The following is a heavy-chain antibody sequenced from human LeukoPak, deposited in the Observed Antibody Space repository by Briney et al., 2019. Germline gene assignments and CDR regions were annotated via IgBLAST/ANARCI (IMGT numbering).Heavy chain of an antibody. CDR3: AREGDYYSDSSGYYHLQPVGY. Sequence: ASVKVSCKASGYTFTSFAMYWVRQAPGQSPEWMGWISTGNGNPQYSDKFQARVTITRDTSASTVYMELSSLRSEDTAMYYCAREGDYYSDSSGYYHLQPVGYWGQGTRVTVSS. CDR1: GYTFTSFA. V-gene: IGHV1-3*04. D-gene: IGHD3-22*01. CDR2: ISTGNGNP. J-gene: IGHJ4*02.